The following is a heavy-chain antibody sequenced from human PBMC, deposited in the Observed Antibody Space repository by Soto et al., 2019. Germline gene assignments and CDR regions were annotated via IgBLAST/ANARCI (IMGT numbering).Heavy chain of an antibody. CDR3: AKRSSSSTFDY. J-gene: IGHJ4*02. CDR2: ISGSDDST. Sequence: EVQLLESGGGLLQPGESLRLSCAASGFTFSSYAMSWVRQAPGKGLEWVSVISGSDDSTYYADSVKGRFTISRDNSKNKLYLQMNSLRAEDTAVYYCAKRSSSSTFDYWGQGTLVTVSS. D-gene: IGHD6-6*01. CDR1: GFTFSSYA. V-gene: IGHV3-23*01.